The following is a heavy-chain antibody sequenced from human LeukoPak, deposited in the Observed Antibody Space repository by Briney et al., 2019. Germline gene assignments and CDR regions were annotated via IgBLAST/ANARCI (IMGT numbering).Heavy chain of an antibody. Sequence: ASVKVSCQASGYTFTGCYMHWVRQAPGQGLEWMGLINPNSGGTNYAQKFQGRVTMTRDTSISTADMELSRLRSDDTAVYCCGLLAASFDYWGRGTLVTVSS. D-gene: IGHD2-21*01. V-gene: IGHV1-2*02. CDR3: GLLAASFDY. J-gene: IGHJ4*02. CDR1: GYTFTGCY. CDR2: INPNSGGT.